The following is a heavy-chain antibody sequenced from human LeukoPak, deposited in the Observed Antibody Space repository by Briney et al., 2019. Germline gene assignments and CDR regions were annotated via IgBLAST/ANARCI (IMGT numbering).Heavy chain of an antibody. CDR3: ASDSFYDSGGYFYY. Sequence: PSETLSLTCSVSGDSFSSFFWSWIRQPAGKGLEWIGRMSTSGNSDYNPSLKSRVTMSLDTSKNQFSLKLSSVAAADTAVYYCASDSFYDSGGYFYYWGQGILVTVSS. CDR1: GDSFSSFF. D-gene: IGHD3-22*01. CDR2: MSTSGNS. J-gene: IGHJ4*02. V-gene: IGHV4-4*07.